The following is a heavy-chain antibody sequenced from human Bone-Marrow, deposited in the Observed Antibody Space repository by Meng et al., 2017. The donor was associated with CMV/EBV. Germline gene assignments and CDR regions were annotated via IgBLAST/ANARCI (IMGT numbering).Heavy chain of an antibody. Sequence: ASVKVSCKASGYTFTSYGISWVRQAPGQGLEWMGWISAYNGNTNYAQKFQGRVTMTRNTSISTAYMELSSLRSEDTAVYYCARRGLRFLEWSFDYWGQGTLVTVSS. CDR2: ISAYNGNT. D-gene: IGHD3-3*01. V-gene: IGHV1-18*01. CDR3: ARRGLRFLEWSFDY. CDR1: GYTFTSYG. J-gene: IGHJ4*02.